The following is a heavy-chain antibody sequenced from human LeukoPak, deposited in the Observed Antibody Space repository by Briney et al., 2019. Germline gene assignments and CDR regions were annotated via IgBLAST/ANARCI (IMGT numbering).Heavy chain of an antibody. V-gene: IGHV3-7*01. D-gene: IGHD3-10*01. Sequence: GGSLRLSCAASGFTLSSYWMSWVRQAPGKGLEWVANIKEDGGEKYYVDSVKGRFTISRDNAKNSLFLHMNNVRAEDTAVYYCSRLSAMLRGPEAFYYFEYWGQGALVTVSS. CDR2: IKEDGGEK. J-gene: IGHJ4*02. CDR3: SRLSAMLRGPEAFYYFEY. CDR1: GFTLSSYW.